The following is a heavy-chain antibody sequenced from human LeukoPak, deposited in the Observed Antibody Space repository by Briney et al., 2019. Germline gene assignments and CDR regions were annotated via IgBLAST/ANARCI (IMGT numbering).Heavy chain of an antibody. CDR3: ARVPVTTVTTDAFDI. Sequence: SETLSLTCTVSGYSISSGYYWGWIRQPPGKGLEWIGSIYHSGSTYYNPSLKSRVTISVDTSKNQFSLKLSSVTAADTAVYYCARVPVTTVTTDAFDIWGQGTMVTVSS. J-gene: IGHJ3*02. V-gene: IGHV4-38-2*02. CDR2: IYHSGST. CDR1: GYSISSGYY. D-gene: IGHD4-17*01.